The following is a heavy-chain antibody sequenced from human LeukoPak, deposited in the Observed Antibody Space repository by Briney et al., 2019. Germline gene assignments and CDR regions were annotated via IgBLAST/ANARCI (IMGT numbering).Heavy chain of an antibody. Sequence: TSETLSLTCAVYGGSFSGYYWSWIRQPPGKGLEWIGEINHSGSTNYNPSLKSRVTISVDTSKNQFSLKLSSVTAADTAVYYCARPYCSSTSCYDWDDYWGQGTLVTVSS. CDR1: GGSFSGYY. J-gene: IGHJ4*02. V-gene: IGHV4-34*01. CDR2: INHSGST. CDR3: ARPYCSSTSCYDWDDY. D-gene: IGHD2-2*01.